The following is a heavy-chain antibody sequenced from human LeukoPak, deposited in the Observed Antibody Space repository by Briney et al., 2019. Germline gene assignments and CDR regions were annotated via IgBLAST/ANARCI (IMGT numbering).Heavy chain of an antibody. CDR1: GYTFTGYY. CDR3: ARDLGNLYYDSSGYYGY. V-gene: IGHV1-2*06. D-gene: IGHD3-22*01. CDR2: INPNSGGT. Sequence: GASVKVSCKAPGYTFTGYYMHWVRQAPGQGLEWMGRINPNSGGTNYAQKFQGRVTMTRDTSISTAYMELSRLRSDDTAVYYCARDLGNLYYDSSGYYGYWGQGTLVTVSS. J-gene: IGHJ4*02.